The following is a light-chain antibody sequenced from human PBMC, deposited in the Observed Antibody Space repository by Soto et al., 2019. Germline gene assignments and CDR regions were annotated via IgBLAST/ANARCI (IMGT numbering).Light chain of an antibody. CDR2: EVS. V-gene: IGLV2-14*01. CDR1: SSDVGGYNY. J-gene: IGLJ1*01. CDR3: SSYTSTSTYYV. Sequence: QSALAQPASVSGSPGQSITISCTGTSSDVGGYNYVSWYQQHPGKAPKLMIYEVSNRPSGVSNRFSGSKSGNTASLTISGLQAEDEADYYCSSYTSTSTYYVLGNGTKGTVL.